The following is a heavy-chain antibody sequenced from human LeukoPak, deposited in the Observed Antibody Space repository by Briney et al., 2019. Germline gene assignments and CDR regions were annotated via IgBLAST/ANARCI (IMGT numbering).Heavy chain of an antibody. J-gene: IGHJ4*02. D-gene: IGHD3-9*01. Sequence: SETLSLTCAVYGTSFSGYSWSWIRQSPGKGLEWIGEITDSGGTDYNPSFKSRLTISADTSKNQFSLKLASVTAADTAVYYCARIESYHILYRPYWGQGTLVTVSS. CDR1: GTSFSGYS. CDR2: ITDSGGT. CDR3: ARIESYHILYRPY. V-gene: IGHV4-34*01.